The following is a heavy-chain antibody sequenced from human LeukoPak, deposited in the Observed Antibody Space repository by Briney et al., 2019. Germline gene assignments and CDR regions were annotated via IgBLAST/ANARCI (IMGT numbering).Heavy chain of an antibody. CDR2: IYYSGST. CDR3: ARAGGDGSYDPYYDY. J-gene: IGHJ4*02. V-gene: IGHV4-59*01. CDR1: GGSFSSYY. Sequence: PSETLSLTCAVYGGSFSSYYWSWIRQPPGKGLEWIGYIYYSGSTNYNPSLKSRVTISVDTSKNQFSLKLNSVTAADTAVYYCARAGGDGSYDPYYDYWGQGTLVTVSS. D-gene: IGHD1-26*01.